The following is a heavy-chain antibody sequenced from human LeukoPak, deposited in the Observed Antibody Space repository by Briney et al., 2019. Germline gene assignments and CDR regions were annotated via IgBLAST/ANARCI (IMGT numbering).Heavy chain of an antibody. J-gene: IGHJ5*02. CDR2: INPNSGGT. V-gene: IGHV1-2*02. CDR3: GRDVLRYCSSTSCPKLNWFDP. Sequence: GASVKVSCKASGYTFTGYYMHWVRQAPGQGLEWMGWINPNSGGTNYAQKFQGRVTITRDTSISTAYMELSRLRSDDTAVYYCGRDVLRYCSSTSCPKLNWFDPWGEGTVVSVCS. D-gene: IGHD2-2*01. CDR1: GYTFTGYY.